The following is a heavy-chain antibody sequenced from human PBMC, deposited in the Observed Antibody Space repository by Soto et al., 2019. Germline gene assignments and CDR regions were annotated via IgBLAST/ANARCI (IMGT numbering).Heavy chain of an antibody. V-gene: IGHV1-2*02. CDR3: ARSLTEGYCTITGCYTRPLYGMDV. Sequence: RASVKVSCKASGYTFSGYYIHWLRQAPGQGLEWMGWINPNSGGTNYAQKFQGRVTVTRDTPTSTAYMELGRLTSDDTAVYYCARSLTEGYCTITGCYTRPLYGMDVWGQGTTVTVSS. D-gene: IGHD2-2*02. CDR2: INPNSGGT. J-gene: IGHJ6*02. CDR1: GYTFSGYY.